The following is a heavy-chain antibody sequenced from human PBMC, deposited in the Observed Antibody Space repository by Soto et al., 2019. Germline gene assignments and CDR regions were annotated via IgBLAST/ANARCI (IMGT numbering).Heavy chain of an antibody. J-gene: IGHJ4*02. CDR2: ISSSGSKV. CDR1: GFDFSRYE. CDR3: ARRYSKYLPLDN. D-gene: IGHD4-4*01. Sequence: EVQLVESGGDLVQPGGSLRVSCAASGFDFSRYEMHWVRQAPGKGLEWVSYISSSGSKVNYADSMQGRFTISRDNAKNSLYLHMNSLRGDDTAVYYCARRYSKYLPLDNWGQGTLVTVSS. V-gene: IGHV3-48*03.